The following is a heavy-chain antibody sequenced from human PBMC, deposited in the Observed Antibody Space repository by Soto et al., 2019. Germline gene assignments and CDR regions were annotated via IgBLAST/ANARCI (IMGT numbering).Heavy chain of an antibody. CDR3: AREKVIVASPYCDY. CDR1: GYTFTSNS. J-gene: IGHJ4*02. V-gene: IGHV1-18*04. D-gene: IGHD3-22*01. Sequence: ASVKVSCKASGYTFTSNSIGWVRQAPGQGLEWMGWINVYNGNTKYAQQLQGRVTLTTDTSTSTAYMDLNSLKPDDAAVYYCAREKVIVASPYCDYWGQGALVTVSS. CDR2: INVYNGNT.